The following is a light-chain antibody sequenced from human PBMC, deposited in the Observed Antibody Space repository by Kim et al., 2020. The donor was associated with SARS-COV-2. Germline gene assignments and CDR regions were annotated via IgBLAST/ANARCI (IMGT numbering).Light chain of an antibody. J-gene: IGKJ1*01. CDR2: AAS. Sequence: ASVGDRVTITCRASQRISNSLAWYQQRPGKAPTLLIYAASSLESGVPSRFSGTGSGTEFTLTISSLQPDDFATYYCQHYDNYSQTFGPGTKVDIK. V-gene: IGKV1-5*01. CDR3: QHYDNYSQT. CDR1: QRISNS.